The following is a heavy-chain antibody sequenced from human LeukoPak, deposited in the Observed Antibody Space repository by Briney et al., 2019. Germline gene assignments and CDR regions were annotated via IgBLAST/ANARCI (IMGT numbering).Heavy chain of an antibody. D-gene: IGHD6-6*01. J-gene: IGHJ4*02. V-gene: IGHV4-34*01. CDR2: INHSGST. CDR1: GGSFSGYY. Sequence: PSETLSLTCAVYGGSFSGYYWSWIRQPPGKGLDWIGEINHSGSTNYNPSLKSRVTISVDTSKNQFSLKLSSVTAADTAVYYCARGGEGAARPDDYFDYWGQGTLVTVSS. CDR3: ARGGEGAARPDDYFDY.